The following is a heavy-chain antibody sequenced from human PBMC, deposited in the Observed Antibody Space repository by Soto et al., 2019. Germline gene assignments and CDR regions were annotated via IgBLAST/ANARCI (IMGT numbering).Heavy chain of an antibody. V-gene: IGHV1-18*01. J-gene: IGHJ6*02. Sequence: ASVKVSCKTSGYTFISYGISWVRQAPGQGLEWLGWISGYTGNTDYAQKFQDRVTMTTDTSTTTAYMELRSLRSDDTAVYYCTRVSYLVRGFNHIPYGMDVWGQGTTVTVSS. CDR1: GYTFISYG. CDR2: ISGYTGNT. D-gene: IGHD3-10*01. CDR3: TRVSYLVRGFNHIPYGMDV.